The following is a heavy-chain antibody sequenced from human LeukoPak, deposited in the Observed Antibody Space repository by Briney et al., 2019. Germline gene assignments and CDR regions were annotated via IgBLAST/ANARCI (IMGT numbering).Heavy chain of an antibody. V-gene: IGHV1-69*05. CDR3: ARVPRGYCSSTSCYCYMDV. CDR2: IIPIFGTA. Sequence: SVKVSCKASGGTFSSYAISWVRQAPGQGLEWMGGIIPIFGTANYAQKFQGRVTITTDESTSTAYMELSSLRSEDTAVYYCARVPRGYCSSTSCYCYMDVWGKGTTVTVSS. J-gene: IGHJ6*03. D-gene: IGHD2-2*01. CDR1: GGTFSSYA.